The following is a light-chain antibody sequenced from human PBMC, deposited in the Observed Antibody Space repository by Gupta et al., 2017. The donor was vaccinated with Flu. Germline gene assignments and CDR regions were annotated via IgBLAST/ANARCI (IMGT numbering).Light chain of an antibody. CDR2: DDT. J-gene: IGLJ3*02. Sequence: GNHIGSKSVHWCQQKPGQAPVLVVYDDTDRPSGIPERFSGSNSGYTATLTITRVEAGDEADYYCQVRDSTSDHYVFGGGTKLTVL. CDR3: QVRDSTSDHYV. CDR1: HIGSKS. V-gene: IGLV3-21*02.